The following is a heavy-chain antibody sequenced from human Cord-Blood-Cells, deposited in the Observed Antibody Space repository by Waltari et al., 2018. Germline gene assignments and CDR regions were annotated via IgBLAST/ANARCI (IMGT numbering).Heavy chain of an antibody. CDR2: IDPGEAET. CDR3: ARHGLGVYGYFDL. Sequence: VQLVQSGAEVKKPGESLKISCKGSGYSFPSYWIGWVRQMPGKGLEWMGIIDPGEAETRYSPSFRGEVTISADKSISTAYLQWSSLKASDTAMYYGARHGLGVYGYFDLWGRGTLVTVSS. D-gene: IGHD3-16*01. J-gene: IGHJ2*01. V-gene: IGHV5-51*01. CDR1: GYSFPSYW.